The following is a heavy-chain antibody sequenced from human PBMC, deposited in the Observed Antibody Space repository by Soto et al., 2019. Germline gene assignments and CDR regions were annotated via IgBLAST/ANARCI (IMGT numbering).Heavy chain of an antibody. V-gene: IGHV3-64D*06. CDR1: GFTFSSYA. D-gene: IGHD6-19*01. CDR3: VKLSARYSSGWSFYYYYGMDV. CDR2: ISSNGGST. J-gene: IGHJ6*02. Sequence: GGSLRLSCSASGFTFSSYAMHWVRQAPGKGLEYVSAISSNGGSTYYADSVKGRFTISRDNSKNTLYLQMSSLRAEDTAVYYCVKLSARYSSGWSFYYYYGMDVWGQGTTVTVSS.